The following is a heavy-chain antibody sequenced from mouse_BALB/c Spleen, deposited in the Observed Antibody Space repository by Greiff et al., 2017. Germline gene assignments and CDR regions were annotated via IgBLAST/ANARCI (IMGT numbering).Heavy chain of an antibody. V-gene: IGHV6-6*02. CDR1: GFTFSNYW. CDR3: TRDYGNYPPAY. J-gene: IGHJ3*01. CDR2: IRLKSNNYAT. Sequence: EVKLVESGGGLVQPGGSMKLSCVASGFTFSNYWMNWVRQSPEKGLEWVAEIRLKSNNYATHYAESVKGRFTISRDDSKSSVYLQMNNLRAEDTGIYYCTRDYGNYPPAYWGQGTLVTVSA. D-gene: IGHD2-1*01.